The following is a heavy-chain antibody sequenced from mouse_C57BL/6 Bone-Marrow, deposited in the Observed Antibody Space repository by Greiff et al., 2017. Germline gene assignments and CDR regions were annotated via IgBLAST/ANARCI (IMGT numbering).Heavy chain of an antibody. V-gene: IGHV14-4*01. CDR2: IDPENGDT. J-gene: IGHJ4*01. CDR3: TTSTVVAGYYAMDY. CDR1: GFNIKDDY. Sequence: VQLQQSGAELVRPGASVKLSCTASGFNIKDDYMHWVKQRPEQGLEWIGWIDPENGDTEYASKFQGKATITADTSSNTAYLQLSSLTSEDTAVYDCTTSTVVAGYYAMDYWGQGTSVTVSS. D-gene: IGHD1-1*01.